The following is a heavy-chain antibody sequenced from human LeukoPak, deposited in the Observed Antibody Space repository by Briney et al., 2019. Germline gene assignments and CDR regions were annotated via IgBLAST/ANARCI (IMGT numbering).Heavy chain of an antibody. Sequence: GGSLRLSCAASGFTVSTDYMSWVRQAPGKGLEWVSLIYSGGGTYYADSVKGRFTISRDNSRNTLSLQMNSLRVDDTAVYYCARGFRSVTTWGYFDYWGQGALVTVSS. CDR3: ARGFRSVTTWGYFDY. CDR1: GFTVSTDY. V-gene: IGHV3-66*01. D-gene: IGHD4-17*01. CDR2: IYSGGGT. J-gene: IGHJ4*02.